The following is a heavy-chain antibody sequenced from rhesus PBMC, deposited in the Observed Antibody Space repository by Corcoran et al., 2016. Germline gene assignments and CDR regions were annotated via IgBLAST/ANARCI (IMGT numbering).Heavy chain of an antibody. Sequence: QVQLQESGPGLVKPSETLSLTCAVSGYSISSGYYWGWIRQPPGKGLEWIGGIYGSGGSNYLNPSLKIRVTLSVDTSKNQFSLKLSSVTAADTAVYYCARVGSSWSEWDTVGTEWYFDLWGPGTPITISS. V-gene: IGHV4S14*01. CDR3: ARVGSSWSEWDTVGTEWYFDL. CDR1: GYSISSGYY. D-gene: IGHD5-42*01. J-gene: IGHJ2*01. CDR2: IYGSGGSN.